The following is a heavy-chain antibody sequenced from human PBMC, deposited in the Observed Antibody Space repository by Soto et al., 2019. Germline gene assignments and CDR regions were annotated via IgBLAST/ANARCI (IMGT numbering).Heavy chain of an antibody. J-gene: IGHJ3*02. V-gene: IGHV4-31*03. CDR3: AREARGDAAGRNAFDI. D-gene: IGHD1-26*01. CDR2: IYYSGST. Sequence: QVQLQESGPGLVKPSQTLSLTCTVSGGSISSGGYYWSWIRQHPGKGLEWFGYIYYSGSTYYNLSLKSRLTISVDTSKNQFSLKLSSVTAADTAVYYCAREARGDAAGRNAFDIWGQGTMVTVSS. CDR1: GGSISSGGYY.